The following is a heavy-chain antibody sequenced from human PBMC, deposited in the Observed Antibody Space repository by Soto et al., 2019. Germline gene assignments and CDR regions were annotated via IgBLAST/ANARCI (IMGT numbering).Heavy chain of an antibody. V-gene: IGHV3-30*18. CDR3: AKERYGDYGLKGAYYYYGMDV. CDR2: ISYDGSNK. CDR1: GFTFSRYG. J-gene: IGHJ6*02. Sequence: GGSLRLSCAASGFTFSRYGMHGVRQATGKGLEWVAVISYDGSNKYYADSVKGRFTISRDNSKNTLYLQMNSLRAEDTAVYYCAKERYGDYGLKGAYYYYGMDVWGQGTTVTVSS. D-gene: IGHD4-17*01.